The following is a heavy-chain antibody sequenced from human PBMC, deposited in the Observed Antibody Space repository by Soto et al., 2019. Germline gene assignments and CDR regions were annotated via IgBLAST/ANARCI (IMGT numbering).Heavy chain of an antibody. J-gene: IGHJ6*02. D-gene: IGHD4-17*01. Sequence: SSETLSLTCTVSGGSISSSSYYWGWIRQPPGKGLEWIGSIYYSGSTYYNPSLKSRVTISVDTSKNQFSLKLSSVTAADTAVYYCATSTTSYYYYGMDVWGQGTTVTVSS. CDR1: GGSISSSSYY. CDR2: IYYSGST. V-gene: IGHV4-39*01. CDR3: ATSTTSYYYYGMDV.